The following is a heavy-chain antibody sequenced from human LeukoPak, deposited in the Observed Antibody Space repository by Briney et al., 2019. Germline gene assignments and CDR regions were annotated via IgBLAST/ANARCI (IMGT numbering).Heavy chain of an antibody. V-gene: IGHV3-23*01. J-gene: IGHJ4*03. Sequence: GGSLRLSCAASGFTFSSSAMNWVRQAPGQGLEWVSGISGSGGSTYYADSVKGRFTISRDNSKNTLYLQMNSLRAEDTAVYYCAKQLGYCSDGSCYFPYWGQGTLVTVSS. D-gene: IGHD2-15*01. CDR1: GFTFSSSA. CDR2: ISGSGGST. CDR3: AKQLGYCSDGSCYFPY.